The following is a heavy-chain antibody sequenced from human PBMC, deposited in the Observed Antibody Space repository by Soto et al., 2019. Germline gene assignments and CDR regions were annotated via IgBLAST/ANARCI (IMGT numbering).Heavy chain of an antibody. D-gene: IGHD3-3*01. J-gene: IGHJ3*02. CDR3: ARGGGVGVAGSAAFDM. V-gene: IGHV1-2*02. CDR2: INPATGAA. CDR1: GYPVTAYY. Sequence: QLHLVQSGAVVKKPGASVTVSCSASGYPVTAYYMHWVRQAPGRGLEWMGGINPATGAAKYTQTLRGRVTMTRDTSTSTVFMELGGLTSEDTAVFYCARGGGVGVAGSAAFDMWGQGTLVTVSS.